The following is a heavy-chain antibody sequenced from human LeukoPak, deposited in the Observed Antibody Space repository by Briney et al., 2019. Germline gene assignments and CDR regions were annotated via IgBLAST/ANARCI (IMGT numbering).Heavy chain of an antibody. CDR3: ARMSLGSGYWIDN. CDR1: GGTFSSYA. J-gene: IGHJ4*02. D-gene: IGHD3-22*01. V-gene: IGHV1-69*04. CDR2: IIPILGIA. Sequence: SVKVSCKASGGTFSSYAISWVRQAPGQGLEWMARIIPILGIANYAQKFQGRVTITADKSTSTAYMELSSLRSEDTAVYYCARMSLGSGYWIDNWGQGTLVTVSS.